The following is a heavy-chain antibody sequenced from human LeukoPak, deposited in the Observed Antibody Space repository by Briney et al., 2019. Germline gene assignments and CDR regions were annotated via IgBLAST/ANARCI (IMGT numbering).Heavy chain of an antibody. CDR3: ARHSYDSSGYGAFDI. V-gene: IGHV4-39*01. CDR2: INYSGST. J-gene: IGHJ3*02. Sequence: SETLSLTCTVSGGSISSSSYYWGWIRQPPGKGLEWIGSINYSGSTYYNPSLKSRVTISVDTSKNQFSLKLGSVTAADTAVYYCARHSYDSSGYGAFDIWGQGTMVTVSS. D-gene: IGHD3-22*01. CDR1: GGSISSSSYY.